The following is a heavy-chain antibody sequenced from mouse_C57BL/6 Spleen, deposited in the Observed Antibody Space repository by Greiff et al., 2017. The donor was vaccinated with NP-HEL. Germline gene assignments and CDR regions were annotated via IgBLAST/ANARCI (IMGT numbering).Heavy chain of an antibody. CDR2: IYPGDGDT. Sequence: QVQLKQSGAELVKPGASVKISCKASGYAFSSYWLNWVKQRPGKGLEWIGQIYPGDGDTNYNGKFKGKATLTADKSSSTAYMQLSSLTSEDSAVYFCARSGYDYDEAYWGQGTLVTVSA. V-gene: IGHV1-80*01. J-gene: IGHJ3*01. CDR1: GYAFSSYW. CDR3: ARSGYDYDEAY. D-gene: IGHD2-4*01.